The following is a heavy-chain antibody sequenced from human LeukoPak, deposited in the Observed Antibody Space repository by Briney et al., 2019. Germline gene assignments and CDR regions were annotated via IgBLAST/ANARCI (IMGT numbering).Heavy chain of an antibody. CDR3: ARAHSIASYYYGVDV. CDR2: IFYSGST. Sequence: SETLSLTCTVSGGSVISGSSYWGWIRQPPGKGLEWIGNIFYSGSTYYNPSLQGRVTISLDTSQNQYSLTLNSVTAADTAVYYCARAHSIASYYYGVDVWGQGTTVTVSS. J-gene: IGHJ6*02. CDR1: GGSVISGSSY. D-gene: IGHD6-13*01. V-gene: IGHV4-39*07.